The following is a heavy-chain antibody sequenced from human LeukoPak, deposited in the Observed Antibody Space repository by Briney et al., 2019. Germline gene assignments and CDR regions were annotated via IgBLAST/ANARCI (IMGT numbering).Heavy chain of an antibody. CDR3: AKDGVPATAPSDY. CDR2: ISGSGGST. J-gene: IGHJ4*02. D-gene: IGHD2-2*01. Sequence: GGSLRLSCAASGFTFSSYAMSWVRQAPGKGLEWVSAISGSGGSTYYADSVKGRFTISRDNFKNTLYLQMNSLRAEDTAVYYCAKDGVPATAPSDYWGQGTLVTVSS. V-gene: IGHV3-23*01. CDR1: GFTFSSYA.